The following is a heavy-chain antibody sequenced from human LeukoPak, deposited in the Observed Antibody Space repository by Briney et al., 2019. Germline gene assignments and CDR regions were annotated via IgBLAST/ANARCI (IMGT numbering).Heavy chain of an antibody. CDR2: IIPILGIA. D-gene: IGHD2-2*01. CDR1: GGTFSSYA. J-gene: IGHJ4*02. Sequence: GSSVKVSCKASGGTFSSYAISWVRQAPGQGLEWMGRIIPILGIANYAQKFQGRVTITADKSTSTAYMELSSLRSEDTAVYYCARAFPRYCSSTSCQYYFDYWGQGTLVTVSS. V-gene: IGHV1-69*04. CDR3: ARAFPRYCSSTSCQYYFDY.